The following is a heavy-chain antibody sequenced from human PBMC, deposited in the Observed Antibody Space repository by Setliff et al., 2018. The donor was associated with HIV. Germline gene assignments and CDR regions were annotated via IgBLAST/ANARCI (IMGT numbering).Heavy chain of an antibody. D-gene: IGHD3-3*01. CDR1: GFTFSDYY. J-gene: IGHJ4*02. CDR3: ARVRLYNTALDY. Sequence: LRLSCTASGFTFSDYYMSWIRQSPGKGLEWISYISSSGTTIYYADSVKGRFTISRDNAKNSLYLEMNSLRAEETAVYYCARVRLYNTALDYWGQGTLVTVSS. V-gene: IGHV3-11*04. CDR2: ISSSGTTI.